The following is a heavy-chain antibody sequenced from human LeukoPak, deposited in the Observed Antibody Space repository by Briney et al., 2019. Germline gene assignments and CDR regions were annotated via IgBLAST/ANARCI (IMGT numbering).Heavy chain of an antibody. CDR3: AKDRGTFDWLSSDYYYYGMDV. Sequence: GGSLRLSCAASGFTFSSYGMHWVRQAPGKGLEWVAVISYDGSNKYYTDSVKGRFTISRDNSKNTLYLQMNSLRTEDTAVYYSAKDRGTFDWLSSDYYYYGMDVWGQGTTVTVSS. CDR1: GFTFSSYG. D-gene: IGHD3-9*01. J-gene: IGHJ6*02. CDR2: ISYDGSNK. V-gene: IGHV3-30*18.